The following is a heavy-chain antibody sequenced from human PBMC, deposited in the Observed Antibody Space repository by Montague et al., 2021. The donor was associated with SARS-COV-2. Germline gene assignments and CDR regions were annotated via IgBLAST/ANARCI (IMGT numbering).Heavy chain of an antibody. D-gene: IGHD2-15*01. CDR2: IRSKAYGGTT. CDR3: TRRSRYCRGGSCYDY. CDR1: GFTFGDYA. J-gene: IGHJ4*02. V-gene: IGHV3-49*04. Sequence: SMRISCAASGFTFGDYAMSWVRQAPGKGLEWVGFIRSKAYGGTTEYAASVKGRFTISRDDSKSIAYLQMNSMKTEDTAVYYCTRRSRYCRGGSCYDYWGQGTLVTVSS.